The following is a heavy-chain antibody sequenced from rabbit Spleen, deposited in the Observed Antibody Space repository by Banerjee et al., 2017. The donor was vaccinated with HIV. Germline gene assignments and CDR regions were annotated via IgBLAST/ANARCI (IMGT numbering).Heavy chain of an antibody. CDR2: IYTGNSGST. J-gene: IGHJ4*01. CDR3: ARDGAGGSYFAL. V-gene: IGHV1S45*01. CDR1: GFSFSSSYW. Sequence: QEQLEESGGDLVQPEGSLTLTCTASGFSFSSSYWICWVRQAPGKGLEWIACIYTGNSGSTYYASWAKGRFTISKTSSTTVTLQMTSLTAADTATYFCARDGAGGSYFALWGPGTLVTVS. D-gene: IGHD8-1*01.